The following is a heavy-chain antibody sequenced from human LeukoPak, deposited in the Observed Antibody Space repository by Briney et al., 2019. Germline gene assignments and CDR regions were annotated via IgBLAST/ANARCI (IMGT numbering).Heavy chain of an antibody. Sequence: SETLSLTCAVYGGSFSGYYWSWIRQPPGKGLEWIGEINHSGSTNYNPSLKSRATISVDTSKNQFSLKLSSVTAADTAVYYCARAHYDYVWGSYPNAFDIWGQGTMVTVSS. CDR3: ARAHYDYVWGSYPNAFDI. CDR2: INHSGST. D-gene: IGHD3-16*02. J-gene: IGHJ3*02. V-gene: IGHV4-34*01. CDR1: GGSFSGYY.